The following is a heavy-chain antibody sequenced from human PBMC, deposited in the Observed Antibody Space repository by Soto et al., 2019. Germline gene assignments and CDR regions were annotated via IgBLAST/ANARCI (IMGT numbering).Heavy chain of an antibody. CDR2: IYQTGTT. D-gene: IGHD3-22*01. V-gene: IGHV4-30-2*01. Sequence: QLQESGSGLVKPSQTLSLTCTVFDGSLSRGGYSWGWIRQPPGKGLEWIGRIYQTGTTYYIPSLQSQVSVSIAWSKSPSSLKLTSATAADAAVYFCARVYYYERTRSFGYWGQGTLVTGSS. CDR3: ARVYYYERTRSFGY. J-gene: IGHJ4*02. CDR1: DGSLSRGGYS.